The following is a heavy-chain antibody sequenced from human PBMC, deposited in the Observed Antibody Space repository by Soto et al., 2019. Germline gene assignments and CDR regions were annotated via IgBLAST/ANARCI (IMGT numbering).Heavy chain of an antibody. Sequence: QVQLVESGGGVVPPGRSLRLSCAASGFTFSSYGMHWVRQAPGKGLEWVAVISYDGGNKYYADSVKGRFTISRDNSKNTLYLQMNSLRAEDTAVYYCARAQLTGSGFDPWGQGTLVTVSS. CDR2: ISYDGGNK. D-gene: IGHD3-10*01. V-gene: IGHV3-30*03. J-gene: IGHJ5*02. CDR1: GFTFSSYG. CDR3: ARAQLTGSGFDP.